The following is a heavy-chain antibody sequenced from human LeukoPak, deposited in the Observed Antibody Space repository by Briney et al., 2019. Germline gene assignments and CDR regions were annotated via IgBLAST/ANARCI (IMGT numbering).Heavy chain of an antibody. Sequence: PGGSLRLSCAASGFTFSSYAMSWVRQAPGKGLEWVSAISGSGGSTYYADSVKGRFTISRDNAKNSLYLQMNSLRAEDTAVYYCARALKSIVVPAAIDYWGQGTLVTVSS. V-gene: IGHV3-23*01. CDR1: GFTFSSYA. CDR2: ISGSGGST. D-gene: IGHD2-2*01. J-gene: IGHJ4*02. CDR3: ARALKSIVVPAAIDY.